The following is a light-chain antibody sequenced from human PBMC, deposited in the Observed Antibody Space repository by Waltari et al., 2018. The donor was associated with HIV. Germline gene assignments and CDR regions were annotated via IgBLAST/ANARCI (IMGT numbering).Light chain of an antibody. Sequence: HSVLTQPPSVSGAPGQRVTISCTGSSSNIGAGYDVHWYQHLPGTSPKLLIYGNTNRASGVPDRFSGAKSGASASLAITGLQAEDEADYYCQSYDSSLSGFVFGTGTKVTVL. J-gene: IGLJ1*01. CDR3: QSYDSSLSGFV. CDR2: GNT. V-gene: IGLV1-40*01. CDR1: SSNIGAGYD.